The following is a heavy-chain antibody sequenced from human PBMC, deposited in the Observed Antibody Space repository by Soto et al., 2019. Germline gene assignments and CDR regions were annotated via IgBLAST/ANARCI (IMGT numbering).Heavy chain of an antibody. V-gene: IGHV1-2*02. CDR1: GYTFIDYY. J-gene: IGHJ4*02. CDR2: INPNSGGT. Sequence: QVQLLQSGAEVKKPGASVKVSCKASGYTFIDYYIHWVRQAPGQGLEWMGWINPNSGGTNYAQKFQGRVTMTRDTSISTAYMEVSRLRSDDTAVYYCARVGSGWKTHAYWGQGTLVTVSS. CDR3: ARVGSGWKTHAY. D-gene: IGHD6-19*01.